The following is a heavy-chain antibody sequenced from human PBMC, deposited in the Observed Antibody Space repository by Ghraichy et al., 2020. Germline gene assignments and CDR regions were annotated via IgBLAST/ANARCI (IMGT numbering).Heavy chain of an antibody. CDR2: INPSGGST. V-gene: IGHV1-46*01. CDR1: GYTFTSYY. Sequence: ASVKVSCKASGYTFTSYYMHWVRQAPGQGLEWMGIINPSGGSTSYAQKFQGRVTMTRDTSTRTVYMELSSLRSEETAGYYCAGGPFLAVGFLLGDYCGQGTLVTVSS. CDR3: AGGPFLAVGFLLGDY. D-gene: IGHD3-16*01. J-gene: IGHJ4*02.